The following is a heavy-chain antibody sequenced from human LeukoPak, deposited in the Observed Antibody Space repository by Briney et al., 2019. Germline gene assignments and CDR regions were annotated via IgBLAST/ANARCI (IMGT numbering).Heavy chain of an antibody. CDR1: GGSMNSYS. Sequence: SETLSLTCTVSGGSMNSYSWSWIRQPPGKGLEWIANIYYSGSTNYNPSLKSRVTILLDKSKNQVSLRLTSVTAADTAVYYCARGTVSMYYMDVWGKGTTVTISS. J-gene: IGHJ6*03. D-gene: IGHD5/OR15-5a*01. CDR3: ARGTVSMYYMDV. V-gene: IGHV4-59*01. CDR2: IYYSGST.